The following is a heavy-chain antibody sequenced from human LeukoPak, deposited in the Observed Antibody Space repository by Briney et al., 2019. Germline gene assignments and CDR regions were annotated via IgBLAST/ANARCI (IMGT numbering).Heavy chain of an antibody. V-gene: IGHV1-2*02. D-gene: IGHD2-21*02. CDR1: GYTFSGHY. CDR3: AREPTYCGGDCKSFDY. Sequence: ASVKVSCKASGYTFSGHYMHLVRQAPGQGLEWMGWINPNSGGTKYGQKFQGRVTMTRDTSIRTAYMELSRLRSDDTAVYYCAREPTYCGGDCKSFDYWGQGTLVTVSS. CDR2: INPNSGGT. J-gene: IGHJ4*02.